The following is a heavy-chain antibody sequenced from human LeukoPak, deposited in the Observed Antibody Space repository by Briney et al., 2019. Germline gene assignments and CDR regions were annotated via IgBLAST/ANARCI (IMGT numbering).Heavy chain of an antibody. CDR1: GGSISSYD. V-gene: IGHV4-59*08. Sequence: SETLSLTCTVSGGSISSYDWSWIRQPPGKGLEWIGYIYYSGSTNYNPSLKSRVTISVDTSKSQFSLKLSSVTAADTAVYYCARLAAGRWFDPWGQGTLVTVSS. CDR2: IYYSGST. D-gene: IGHD6-13*01. CDR3: ARLAAGRWFDP. J-gene: IGHJ5*02.